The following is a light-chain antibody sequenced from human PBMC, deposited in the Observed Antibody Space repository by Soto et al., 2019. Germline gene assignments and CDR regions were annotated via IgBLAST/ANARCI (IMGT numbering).Light chain of an antibody. V-gene: IGKV3-15*01. CDR2: DTS. Sequence: EIILTQSPATLYVSPGERATLSCRASQSLTSNLAWYQQRPGQAPRLLIYDTSTRATDIPARFSGSGSGTEFTLTIASLQSEDFAVYYCQQYGSSVTFGQGTRLEIK. J-gene: IGKJ5*01. CDR3: QQYGSSVT. CDR1: QSLTSN.